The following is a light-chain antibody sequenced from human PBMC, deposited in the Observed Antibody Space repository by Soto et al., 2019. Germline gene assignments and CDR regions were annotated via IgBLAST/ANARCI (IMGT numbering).Light chain of an antibody. CDR2: EVS. Sequence: QSVLTQPASVSGSPGQSITISCTGTSSDVGGYNYVSWYQQHPGKAPKLMIYEVSNRPSGVSNRFSGPKSGNTASLTISGLRAEEEADYCCSSFTSSSTFVFGPGTRSPS. CDR1: SSDVGGYNY. V-gene: IGLV2-14*01. J-gene: IGLJ1*01. CDR3: SSFTSSSTFV.